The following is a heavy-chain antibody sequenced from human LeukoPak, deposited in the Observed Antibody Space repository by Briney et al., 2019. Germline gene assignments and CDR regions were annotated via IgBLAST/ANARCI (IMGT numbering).Heavy chain of an antibody. J-gene: IGHJ4*02. CDR2: ISAYNGNT. CDR3: ARVYYDSSGYYYRRFDY. V-gene: IGHV1-18*01. D-gene: IGHD3-22*01. CDR1: GYTFTSNG. Sequence: GASVKVSCKASGYTFTSNGISWVRQAPGQGLEWMGWISAYNGNTNYAQKLQGRVTMTTDTSTSTAYMELRSLRSDDTAVYYCARVYYDSSGYYYRRFDYWGQGTLVTVSS.